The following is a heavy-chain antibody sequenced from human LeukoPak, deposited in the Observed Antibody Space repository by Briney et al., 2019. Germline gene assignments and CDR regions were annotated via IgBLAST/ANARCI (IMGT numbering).Heavy chain of an antibody. V-gene: IGHV3-21*01. D-gene: IGHD3-16*01. CDR3: ARVGGASTDRAPPDY. J-gene: IGHJ4*02. CDR2: ISSSSSYI. Sequence: GGSLRLSCAASGFTFSSYSMNWVRQAPGKGLEWVSSISSSSSYIYYADSVKGRFTISRDNAKNSLYLQMNSLRAEDTAVYYCARVGGASTDRAPPDYWGQGTLVTVSS. CDR1: GFTFSSYS.